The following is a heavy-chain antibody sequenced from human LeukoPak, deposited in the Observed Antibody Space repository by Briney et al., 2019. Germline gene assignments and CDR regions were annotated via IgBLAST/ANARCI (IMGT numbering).Heavy chain of an antibody. CDR3: AREPLTAPGPTDSFHH. V-gene: IGHV4-38-2*02. J-gene: IGHJ1*01. Sequence: PETLSLTCGVSGYSISSGCYWGWIRQPPGKGLEWIGTIYHSGSTYYNPSLKSQVTISVDTSKNQFSLKLSSVTAADTAVYYCAREPLTAPGPTDSFHHWGRGTLVTVSS. D-gene: IGHD6-13*01. CDR1: GYSISSGCY. CDR2: IYHSGST.